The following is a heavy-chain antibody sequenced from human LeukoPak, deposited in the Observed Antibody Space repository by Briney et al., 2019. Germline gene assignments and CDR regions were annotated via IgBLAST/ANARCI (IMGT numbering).Heavy chain of an antibody. V-gene: IGHV3-23*01. CDR2: ISDSGGST. J-gene: IGHJ4*02. CDR3: AKGEKTRPFGGVIDY. D-gene: IGHD3-16*02. CDR1: GFTFTSYA. Sequence: GGSLRLSCAASGFTFTSYAMSWVRQALGKGLEWVSAISDSGGSTYYADSVKGRFTISRDNSKNTLYLQMNSLRAEDTAVYYCAKGEKTRPFGGVIDYWGQGTLVTVSS.